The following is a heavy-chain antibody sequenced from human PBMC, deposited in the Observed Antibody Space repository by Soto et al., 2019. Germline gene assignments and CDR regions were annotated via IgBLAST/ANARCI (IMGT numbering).Heavy chain of an antibody. CDR2: INPNSGGT. Sequence: XSVKVSCKASGYTFTCYCMHWVRQAPGQGLEWMGWINPNSGGTNYAQKFQGRVTMTRDTSISTAYMELSRLRSDDTAVYYCARGLYDCSSTSCSTRWGMDVWGQGTTVTVSS. J-gene: IGHJ6*02. D-gene: IGHD2-2*01. V-gene: IGHV1-2*02. CDR1: GYTFTCYC. CDR3: ARGLYDCSSTSCSTRWGMDV.